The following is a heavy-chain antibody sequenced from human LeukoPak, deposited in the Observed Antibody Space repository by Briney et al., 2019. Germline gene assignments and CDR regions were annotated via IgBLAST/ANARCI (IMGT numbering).Heavy chain of an antibody. CDR3: VRVFYYGSGSNFFDY. Sequence: SETLSLTCTVFGYSINSDYYWGWIRQSPEKGLEWIASIPHSGTTYYNPSLRSRVSISVDTSKNQFSLKLRSVTAADTALYYCVRVFYYGSGSNFFDYWGQGTLVTVSS. J-gene: IGHJ4*02. V-gene: IGHV4-38-2*02. CDR1: GYSINSDYY. CDR2: IPHSGTT. D-gene: IGHD3-10*01.